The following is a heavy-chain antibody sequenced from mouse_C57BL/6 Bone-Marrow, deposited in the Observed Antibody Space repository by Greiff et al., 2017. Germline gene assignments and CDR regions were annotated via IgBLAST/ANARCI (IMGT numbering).Heavy chain of an antibody. Sequence: VQLQQPGAELVKPGASVKLSCKASGYTFTSYWMQWVKQRPGQGLEWIGEIDPSDSYTNYNQKFKGKATLTVDTSSSTAYMQPSSLTSEDSAVYYCARDYDYEFDYWGQGTTLTVSS. J-gene: IGHJ2*01. CDR3: ARDYDYEFDY. V-gene: IGHV1-50*01. CDR1: GYTFTSYW. CDR2: IDPSDSYT. D-gene: IGHD2-4*01.